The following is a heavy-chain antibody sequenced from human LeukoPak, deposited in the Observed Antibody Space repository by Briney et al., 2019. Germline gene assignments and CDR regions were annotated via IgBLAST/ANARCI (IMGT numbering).Heavy chain of an antibody. CDR3: AKGLLVDPG. J-gene: IGHJ4*02. V-gene: IGHV3-23*01. Sequence: GGSLRLSCAASGFTFSNYAMNWVRQAPGKGLEWVSSITGSGGSTYYADSVKGLFTISRDSSKSKLYLQMNSLRAEDTAVYYCAKGLLVDPGWGQGTLVTVSS. CDR1: GFTFSNYA. D-gene: IGHD2-8*01. CDR2: ITGSGGST.